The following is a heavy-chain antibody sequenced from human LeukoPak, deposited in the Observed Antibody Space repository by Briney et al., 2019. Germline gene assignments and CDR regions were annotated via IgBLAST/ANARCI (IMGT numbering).Heavy chain of an antibody. CDR1: GGTFSSYA. J-gene: IGHJ5*02. Sequence: SVKVSCKASGGTFSSYAISWVRQAPGQGLEWMGRIIPILGIANYAQKFQGRVTITADKSTSTAYMELSSLRSEDTAVYYCARDYCGGDCLNWFDPWGQGTLVTVSS. CDR2: IIPILGIA. CDR3: ARDYCGGDCLNWFDP. D-gene: IGHD2-21*02. V-gene: IGHV1-69*04.